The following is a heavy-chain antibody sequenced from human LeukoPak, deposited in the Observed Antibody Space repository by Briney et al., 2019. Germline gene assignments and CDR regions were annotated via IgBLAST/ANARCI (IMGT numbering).Heavy chain of an antibody. CDR2: ISSSSSYI. Sequence: GSLRLSCVASGFTFSSYSMNWVRQAPGKGLEWVSSISSSSSYIYYADSVKGRFTISRDNSKNTLYLQMNSLRAEDTAVYYCARDPMYSSYWHDYWGQGTLVTVSS. CDR1: GFTFSSYS. D-gene: IGHD6-6*01. CDR3: ARDPMYSSYWHDY. J-gene: IGHJ4*02. V-gene: IGHV3-21*01.